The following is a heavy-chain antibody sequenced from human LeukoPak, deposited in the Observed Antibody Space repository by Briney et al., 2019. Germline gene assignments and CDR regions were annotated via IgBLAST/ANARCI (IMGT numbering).Heavy chain of an antibody. Sequence: GGSLRLSCAASGFTFSNYAMTWVRQAPGKGLEWVSSISGSGGGTYCPDSVKGRFTISRDNSKNTLYLQMNSLRAEDTAVYYCAKGTTVVTHYFDYWGQGTLVTVSS. CDR3: AKGTTVVTHYFDY. V-gene: IGHV3-23*01. J-gene: IGHJ4*02. D-gene: IGHD4-23*01. CDR1: GFTFSNYA. CDR2: ISGSGGGT.